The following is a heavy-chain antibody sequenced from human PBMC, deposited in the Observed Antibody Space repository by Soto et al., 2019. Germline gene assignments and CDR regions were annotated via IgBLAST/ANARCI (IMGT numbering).Heavy chain of an antibody. CDR2: IKEDGSEK. J-gene: IGHJ4*02. Sequence: EVQLVESGGGLVQPGGSLRLSCVVSGFTFSTYWMSWVRQAPGKGLEWVANIKEDGSEKYYLDSVKGRFTIYRDNAKNALYLQMNSLRAEDTAVYYCARDKVVGPTTLDYWCQGTLVTVTS. CDR3: ARDKVVGPTTLDY. D-gene: IGHD1-26*01. V-gene: IGHV3-7*03. CDR1: GFTFSTYW.